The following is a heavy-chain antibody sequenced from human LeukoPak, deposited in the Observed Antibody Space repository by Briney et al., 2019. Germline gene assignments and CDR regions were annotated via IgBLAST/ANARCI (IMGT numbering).Heavy chain of an antibody. D-gene: IGHD3-10*01. CDR3: ARRAYGSGSLNSYHFDY. Sequence: PSETLSLTCTVSGGSISNYYWSWIRQPPGKGLEWIGYIYYSGSTNYKPSLKSRVTISLDTSSNQFSLKLNSVTAADTAVYYCARRAYGSGSLNSYHFDYWGQGTLVAVSS. CDR1: GGSISNYY. V-gene: IGHV4-59*08. J-gene: IGHJ4*02. CDR2: IYYSGST.